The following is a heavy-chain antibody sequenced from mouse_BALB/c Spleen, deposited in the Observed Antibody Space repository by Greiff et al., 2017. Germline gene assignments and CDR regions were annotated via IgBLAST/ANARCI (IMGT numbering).Heavy chain of an antibody. CDR3: ARGDYDPFAY. CDR2: IYRGSGST. CDR1: GYTFTDYV. V-gene: IGHV1-77*01. Sequence: QVQLLQSGPELVKPGASVKMSCKASGYTFTDYVICWVKQSTGQGLEWIGEIYRGSGSTYYNEKFKGKATLTADKSSNTAYMQLSSVTSEDSAVYSCARGDYDPFAYLGQGTLVTVSA. D-gene: IGHD2-4*01. J-gene: IGHJ3*01.